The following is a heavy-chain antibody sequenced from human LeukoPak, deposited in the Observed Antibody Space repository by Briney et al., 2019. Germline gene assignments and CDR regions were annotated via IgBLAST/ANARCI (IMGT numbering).Heavy chain of an antibody. D-gene: IGHD3-3*01. CDR2: ISSSSNYI. CDR3: ARDTVSSIFGVVDPGAFDI. V-gene: IGHV3-21*01. Sequence: PGGSLRLSCAASGFTFSSYWMHWVRQAPGKGLEWVSSISSSSNYIYYADSVKGRFTISRDNAKNSLYLQMNSLRAEDTAVYYCARDTVSSIFGVVDPGAFDIWGQGTMVTVSS. CDR1: GFTFSSYW. J-gene: IGHJ3*02.